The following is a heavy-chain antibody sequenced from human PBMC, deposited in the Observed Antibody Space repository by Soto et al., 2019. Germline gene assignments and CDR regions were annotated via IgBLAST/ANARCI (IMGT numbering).Heavy chain of an antibody. J-gene: IGHJ4*02. CDR1: GGSISSKY. V-gene: IGHV4-59*08. CDR3: ARLRWATIAEAGRFDY. CDR2: IYYNGRT. Sequence: QVQLQESGPGLVKPSETLSLTCTVSGGSISSKYWSWIRQPPGKGLEWIGYIYYNGRTNYNPSLKRRVTISVDTSRNQFSLKPSAVTAADTAVYYCARLRWATIAEAGRFDYWGQGILVTVSS. D-gene: IGHD6-13*01.